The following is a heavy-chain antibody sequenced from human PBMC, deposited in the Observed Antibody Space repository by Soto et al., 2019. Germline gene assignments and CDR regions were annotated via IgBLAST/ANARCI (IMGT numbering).Heavy chain of an antibody. CDR2: IYYSGST. D-gene: IGHD3-3*01. V-gene: IGHV4-31*01. CDR3: ARGEAGAYDWRPDY. CDR1: GGSIISSGYY. Sequence: QVQLQESGPGVVKPSKTLSLTCTVSGGSIISSGYYWSWIRQHPGKGLEGIGYIYYSGSTYYNPSIKSVVTISVDTSKNQFSLKLNSVTAADTAVYYCARGEAGAYDWRPDYWGQGTLVTVSS. J-gene: IGHJ4*02.